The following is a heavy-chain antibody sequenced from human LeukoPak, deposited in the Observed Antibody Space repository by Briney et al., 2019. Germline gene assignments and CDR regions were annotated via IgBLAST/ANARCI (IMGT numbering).Heavy chain of an antibody. CDR3: ARGPRQWLVGYYYYYMDV. J-gene: IGHJ6*03. V-gene: IGHV4-61*02. CDR2: IYISGST. D-gene: IGHD6-19*01. CDR1: GCSVSSGSYY. Sequence: SQTLSLTCTVSGCSVSSGSYYWSWIRQPAEKGLEWIGRIYISGSTNYNPSLKSRVTMSVDTSKNQFSLKLSSVTAADTAVYYCARGPRQWLVGYYYYYMDVWGKGTTVTVSS.